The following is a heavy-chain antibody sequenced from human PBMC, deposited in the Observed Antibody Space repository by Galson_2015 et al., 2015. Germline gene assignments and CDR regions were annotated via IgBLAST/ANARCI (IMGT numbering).Heavy chain of an antibody. CDR1: GFTFSSYA. CDR2: ISGSGGST. J-gene: IGHJ4*02. D-gene: IGHD6-19*01. CDR3: ATYQVVAVADSDY. Sequence: SLRLSCAASGFTFSSYAMSWVRQAPGKGLEWVSAISGSGGSTYYADSVKGRFTISRDNSKNTLYLQMNSLRAEDTAVYYCATYQVVAVADSDYCGQGTLVTVSS. V-gene: IGHV3-23*01.